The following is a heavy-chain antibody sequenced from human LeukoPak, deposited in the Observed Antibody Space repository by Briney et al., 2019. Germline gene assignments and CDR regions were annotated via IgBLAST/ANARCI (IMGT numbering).Heavy chain of an antibody. CDR1: GYTFTGYY. CDR2: INPNSGGT. V-gene: IGHV1-2*02. J-gene: IGHJ6*03. CDR3: ARAYYDSSGCPGPGLCYYYMDV. D-gene: IGHD3-22*01. Sequence: GALVKVSCKASGYTFTGYYMHWVRQAPGQGLEWMGWINPNSGGTNYAQKFQGRVTMTRDTSISTAYMELRSLRSDDTAVYYCARAYYDSSGCPGPGLCYYYMDVWGKGTTVTVSS.